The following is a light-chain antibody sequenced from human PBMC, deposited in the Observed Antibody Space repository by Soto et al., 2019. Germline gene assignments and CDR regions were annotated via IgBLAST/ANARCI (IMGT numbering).Light chain of an antibody. CDR2: STN. CDR3: LLYMGSGLSV. Sequence: VVTQEPSFSVSPGGTVTLTCGLSSGSVSPSHYPSWHQQTPGQSPRTLIHSTNTRSSGVPDRFSGSILGNKAALTITGAQADDESDYYCLLYMGSGLSVFGGGTKVTVL. V-gene: IGLV8-61*01. J-gene: IGLJ3*02. CDR1: SGSVSPSHY.